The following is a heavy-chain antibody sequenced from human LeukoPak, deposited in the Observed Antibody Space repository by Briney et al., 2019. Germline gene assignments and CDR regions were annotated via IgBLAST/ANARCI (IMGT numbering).Heavy chain of an antibody. CDR1: GGSISSGGYS. CDR2: IYHSGST. V-gene: IGHV4-30-2*01. D-gene: IGHD3-16*01. Sequence: SETLSLTCAVSGGSISSGGYSWSWIRQPPGKGLEWIGYIYHSGSTYYNPSLKSRVTISVDTSKNQFSLKLSSVTAADTAVYYCAREKVWLGTSDAFDIWGQGTMVTVSS. CDR3: AREKVWLGTSDAFDI. J-gene: IGHJ3*02.